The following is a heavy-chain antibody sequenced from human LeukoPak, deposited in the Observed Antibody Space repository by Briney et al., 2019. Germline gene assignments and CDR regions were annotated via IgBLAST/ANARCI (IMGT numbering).Heavy chain of an antibody. CDR3: ARVPTVAGTYYYMDV. D-gene: IGHD6-19*01. V-gene: IGHV3-21*01. CDR2: ISSSSSYI. Sequence: GGSLRLSCAASGFTFSTYAMDWVRQAPGKGLEWVSSISSSSSYIYYADSVKGRFTISRDNAKNSLYLQMNSLRAEDTAVYYCARVPTVAGTYYYMDVWGKGTTVTVSS. J-gene: IGHJ6*03. CDR1: GFTFSTYA.